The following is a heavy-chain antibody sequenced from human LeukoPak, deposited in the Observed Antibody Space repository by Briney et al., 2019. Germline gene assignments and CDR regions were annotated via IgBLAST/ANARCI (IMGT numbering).Heavy chain of an antibody. CDR3: ARALKYNWFDP. Sequence: ETLSLTCAVSGASISGSGYYWGWIRQPPGKGLEWIGSIYYSGSTYYNPSLKSRVTISVDTSKNQFSLKLSSVTAADTAVYYCARALKYNWFDPWGQGTLVTVSS. J-gene: IGHJ5*02. V-gene: IGHV4-39*07. CDR2: IYYSGST. CDR1: GASISGSGYY.